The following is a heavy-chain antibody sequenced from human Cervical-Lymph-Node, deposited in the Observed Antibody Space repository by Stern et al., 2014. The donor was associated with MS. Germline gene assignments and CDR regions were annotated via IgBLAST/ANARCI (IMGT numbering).Heavy chain of an antibody. D-gene: IGHD2-21*02. V-gene: IGHV3-49*03. J-gene: IGHJ5*02. CDR3: TRTRVTDPFDP. CDR1: GFTFGDYG. Sequence: EVQLVESGGGLVQPGRSLRLSCTASGFTFGDYGMSWFRQAPGKGLAWVGFIRGTPYGGTTEYAASVKGSFIISRDDSKSIAYLQMNSLKTEDTAVYYCTRTRVTDPFDPWGQGTLVTVSS. CDR2: IRGTPYGGTT.